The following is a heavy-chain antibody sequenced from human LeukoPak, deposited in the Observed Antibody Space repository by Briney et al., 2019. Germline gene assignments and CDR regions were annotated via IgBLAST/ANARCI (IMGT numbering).Heavy chain of an antibody. D-gene: IGHD1-14*01. CDR2: IWYDGSNK. Sequence: PGRSLRLSCAASGFTFSSYGMHWVRQAPGKGLEWVAVIWYDGSNKYYADSVKGRFTISRDNSKNTLHLQMNSLRAEDTAVYYCAKGGEPSYYYYYMDVWGKGTTVTVSS. CDR1: GFTFSSYG. V-gene: IGHV3-33*06. CDR3: AKGGEPSYYYYYMDV. J-gene: IGHJ6*03.